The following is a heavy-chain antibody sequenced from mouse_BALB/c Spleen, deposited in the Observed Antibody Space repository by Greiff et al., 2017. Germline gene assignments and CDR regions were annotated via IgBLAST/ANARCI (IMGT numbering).Heavy chain of an antibody. Sequence: EVQGVESGGGLVKPGGSLKLSCAASGFTFSSYAMSWVRQSPEKRLEWVAEISSGGSYTYYPDTVTGRFTISRDNAKNTLYLEMSSLRSEDTAMYYCARVCGSSSGFAYWGQGTLVTVSA. D-gene: IGHD1-1*01. CDR2: ISSGGSYT. CDR1: GFTFSSYA. CDR3: ARVCGSSSGFAY. V-gene: IGHV5-9-4*01. J-gene: IGHJ3*01.